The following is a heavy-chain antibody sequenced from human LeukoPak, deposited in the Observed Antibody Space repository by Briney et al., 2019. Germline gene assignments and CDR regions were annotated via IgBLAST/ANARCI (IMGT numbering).Heavy chain of an antibody. D-gene: IGHD2-21*01. CDR2: IYYSGST. Sequence: SETLSLTCTVSGGSISSYYWSWIRQPPGKGLEWIGYIYYSGSTYYNPSLKSRVTISVDTSKNQFSLKLSSVTAADTAVYYCARGQGTVIKHGIGYYFDYWGQGTLVTVSS. V-gene: IGHV4-59*12. CDR3: ARGQGTVIKHGIGYYFDY. J-gene: IGHJ4*02. CDR1: GGSISSYY.